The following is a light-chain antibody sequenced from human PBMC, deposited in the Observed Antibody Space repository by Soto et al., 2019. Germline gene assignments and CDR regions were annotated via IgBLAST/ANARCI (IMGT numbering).Light chain of an antibody. Sequence: EIVMTQSPLSLPVTPGEPASISCRSSQSLFNSDDGYTYLDWYLQKSGQSPQLLLYTISYWASGVPGRFSGSGPGTDFKLKISRVEAEDFGVYYCMQRLEFPYTFGQGTKLEIK. V-gene: IGKV2-40*01. CDR3: MQRLEFPYT. CDR1: QSLFNSDDGYTY. J-gene: IGKJ2*01. CDR2: TIS.